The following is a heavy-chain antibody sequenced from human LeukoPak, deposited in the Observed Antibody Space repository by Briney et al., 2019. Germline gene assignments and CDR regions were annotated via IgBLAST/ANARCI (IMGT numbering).Heavy chain of an antibody. J-gene: IGHJ3*02. CDR2: IRYDGSNK. V-gene: IGHV3-30*02. CDR1: GFTFSSYG. Sequence: TGGSLRLSCAASGFTFSSYGMHWVRQAPGKGLEWVAFIRYDGSNKYYADSVKGRFTISRDNSKNTLYLQMNSLRAEDTAVYYCAREPPEADVNAFDIWGQGTMVTVSS. CDR3: AREPPEADVNAFDI. D-gene: IGHD6-13*01.